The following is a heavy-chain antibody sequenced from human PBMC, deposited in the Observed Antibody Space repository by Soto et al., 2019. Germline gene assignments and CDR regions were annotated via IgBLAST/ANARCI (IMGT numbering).Heavy chain of an antibody. V-gene: IGHV3-33*01. CDR1: GFTFSSYG. CDR2: IWYDGSNK. Sequence: QVQLVESGGGVVQPGRSLRLSCAASGFTFSSYGMHWVRQAPGKGLEWVAVIWYDGSNKYYADSVKGRFTISRDNSKKSLYLQMNSLRGEGTAVYYCAREVDYVWGSYRPFYYYYGMDVWGQGTTVTVSS. D-gene: IGHD3-16*02. CDR3: AREVDYVWGSYRPFYYYYGMDV. J-gene: IGHJ6*02.